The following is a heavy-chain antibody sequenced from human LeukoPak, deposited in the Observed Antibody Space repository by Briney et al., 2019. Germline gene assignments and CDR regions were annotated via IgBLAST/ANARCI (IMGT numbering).Heavy chain of an antibody. D-gene: IGHD6-13*01. CDR1: GGSISSSSYY. CDR3: ARVTPRTGYSSSWYVAVAPGGDYYMDV. Sequence: SETLSLTCTVSGGSISSSSYYWGWIRQPPGKGLEWIGSIYHSGSTYYNPSLKSRVTISVDTSKNQFSLKLSSVTAADTAVYYCARVTPRTGYSSSWYVAVAPGGDYYMDVWGKGTTVTISS. V-gene: IGHV4-39*07. J-gene: IGHJ6*03. CDR2: IYHSGST.